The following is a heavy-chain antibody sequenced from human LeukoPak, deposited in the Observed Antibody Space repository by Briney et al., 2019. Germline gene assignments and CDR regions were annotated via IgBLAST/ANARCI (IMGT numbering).Heavy chain of an antibody. D-gene: IGHD2-15*01. Sequence: GGSLRLSCAASGFTFSSYWMSWVRQAPGKGLEWVANIKQDGSEKYYVDSVKGRFTISRDNAKNSLYLQMNSLRAEDTAVYFCARDIVVVVALMDVWGKGTTVTVSS. CDR1: GFTFSSYW. V-gene: IGHV3-7*01. J-gene: IGHJ6*03. CDR3: ARDIVVVVALMDV. CDR2: IKQDGSEK.